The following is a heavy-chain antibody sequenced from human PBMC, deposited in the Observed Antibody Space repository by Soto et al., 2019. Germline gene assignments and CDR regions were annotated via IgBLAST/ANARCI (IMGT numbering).Heavy chain of an antibody. CDR1: GFTFSSYG. CDR2: ISYDGSNK. J-gene: IGHJ6*03. V-gene: IGHV3-30*18. CDR3: ANSVLLWFGETTPYMDV. Sequence: QVQLVESGGGVVQPGRSLRLSCAASGFTFSSYGMHWVRQAPGKGLEWVAVISYDGSNKYYADSVKGRFTISRDNSKNTLYLQMNSLRAEDTAVYYCANSVLLWFGETTPYMDVWGKGTTVTVFS. D-gene: IGHD3-10*01.